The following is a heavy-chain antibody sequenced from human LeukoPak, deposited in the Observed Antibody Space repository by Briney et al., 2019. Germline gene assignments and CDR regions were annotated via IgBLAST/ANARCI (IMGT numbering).Heavy chain of an antibody. V-gene: IGHV4-34*01. CDR2: INHSGST. CDR1: GGSFSGYY. J-gene: IGHJ6*03. CDR3: SFGVVINYYCMDV. Sequence: TSETLSLTCAVYGGSFSGYYWSWIRQPPGKGLEWIGEINHSGSTNYNPSLKSRVTISVDTSKNQFSLKLSSVTAADTAVYYCSFGVVINYYCMDVWGKGTTVTVSS. D-gene: IGHD3-3*01.